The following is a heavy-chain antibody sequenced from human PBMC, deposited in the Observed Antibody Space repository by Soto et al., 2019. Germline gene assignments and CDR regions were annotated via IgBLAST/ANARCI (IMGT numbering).Heavy chain of an antibody. CDR2: INPNSGGT. CDR1: GYTFTGYY. J-gene: IGHJ4*02. Sequence: ASVKVSCKASGYTFTGYYMHWVRQAPGQGLEWMGWINPNSGGTNYAQKFQGRVTMTRDTSISTAYMELSRLRSDDTAVYYCARDWPVAYSSSYYFDYWGQGTLVTVSS. V-gene: IGHV1-2*02. CDR3: ARDWPVAYSSSYYFDY. D-gene: IGHD6-6*01.